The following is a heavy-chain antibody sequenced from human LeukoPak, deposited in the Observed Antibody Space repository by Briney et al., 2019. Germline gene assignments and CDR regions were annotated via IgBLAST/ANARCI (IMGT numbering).Heavy chain of an antibody. CDR1: GFTFDDYA. V-gene: IGHV3-9*01. CDR3: AGSWYSDY. J-gene: IGHJ4*02. D-gene: IGHD6-13*01. Sequence: GRSLRLSCAASGFTFDDYAMHWVRQAPGKGLEWVSGISWNSGSIGYADSVKGRFTISRDNAKNSLYLQMNSLRAEDTALYYCAGSWYSDYWGQGTLVTVSS. CDR2: ISWNSGSI.